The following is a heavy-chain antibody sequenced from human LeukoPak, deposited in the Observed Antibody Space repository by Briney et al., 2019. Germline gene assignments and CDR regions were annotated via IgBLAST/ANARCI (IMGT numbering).Heavy chain of an antibody. CDR3: AKTYCSTTRCLSWGNDY. CDR2: ISGSGTNT. CDR1: GFTFSIYA. Sequence: PGESLRLSCAASGFTFSIYAMSWARQAPGKGLEWVSSISGSGTNTYYADSVKGRFTISRDTSRNTLYLQMSSLRAEDTAIYYCAKTYCSTTRCLSWGNDYWGQGTLVTVSS. J-gene: IGHJ4*02. V-gene: IGHV3-23*01. D-gene: IGHD2-2*01.